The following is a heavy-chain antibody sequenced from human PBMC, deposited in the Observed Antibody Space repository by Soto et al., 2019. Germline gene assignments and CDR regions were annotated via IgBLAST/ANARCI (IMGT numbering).Heavy chain of an antibody. J-gene: IGHJ4*02. V-gene: IGHV3-11*05. D-gene: IGHD5-18*01. Sequence: QVQLVESGGGLVKPGGSLRLSCAASGFTFSDYYMSWIRQAPGKGLEWVSYISSSSSYTNYADSVKGRFTISRDNAKNSLYLQMNSLRAEDTAVYYCARDRSYGLQSFDYWGQGTLVTVSS. CDR2: ISSSSSYT. CDR1: GFTFSDYY. CDR3: ARDRSYGLQSFDY.